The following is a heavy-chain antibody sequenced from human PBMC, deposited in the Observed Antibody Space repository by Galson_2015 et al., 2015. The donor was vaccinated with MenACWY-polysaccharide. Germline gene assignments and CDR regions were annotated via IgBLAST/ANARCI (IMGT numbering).Heavy chain of an antibody. Sequence: SLRLSCAASGFTFSSYDMHWVRQATGKGLEWVSAIGTAGDTYYPGSVKGRFTISRENAKNSLYLQMNSLRAGGTAVYYCARGVVVVPAAIHYGMDVWGQGTTVTVSS. CDR2: IGTAGDT. V-gene: IGHV3-13*01. CDR3: ARGVVVVPAAIHYGMDV. CDR1: GFTFSSYD. J-gene: IGHJ6*02. D-gene: IGHD2-2*01.